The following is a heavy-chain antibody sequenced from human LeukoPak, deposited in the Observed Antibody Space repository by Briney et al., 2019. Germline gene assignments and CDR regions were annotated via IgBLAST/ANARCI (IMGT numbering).Heavy chain of an antibody. CDR2: IMPIFRTA. CDR1: GGTFSSYD. D-gene: IGHD3-16*01. V-gene: IGHV1-69*06. J-gene: IGHJ4*02. Sequence: SVKVSCKASGGTFSSYDFSWVRQAPGQGLEWMGGIMPIFRTANYAQKFRGRVTITADKSTSTAYMELSSLRAEDTALYYCAKDYAVGSIDYWGQGTLVTVSS. CDR3: AKDYAVGSIDY.